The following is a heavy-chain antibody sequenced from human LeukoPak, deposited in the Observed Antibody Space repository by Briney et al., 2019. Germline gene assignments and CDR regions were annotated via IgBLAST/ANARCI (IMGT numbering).Heavy chain of an antibody. CDR2: IKSKTDGGTT. Sequence: GGSLRLSCAASGFTFSNAWNSWVRQAPGKGLEWVGRIKSKTDGGTTDYAAPVKGRFTISRDDSKNTLYLQMNSLKTEDTAVYYCTTGCSMVQPIHDYYYYYMDVWGKGTTVTVSS. D-gene: IGHD3-10*01. CDR1: GFTFSNAW. J-gene: IGHJ6*03. V-gene: IGHV3-15*01. CDR3: TTGCSMVQPIHDYYYYYMDV.